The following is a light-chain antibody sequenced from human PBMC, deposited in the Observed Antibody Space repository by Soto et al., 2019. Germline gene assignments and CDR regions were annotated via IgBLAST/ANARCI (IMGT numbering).Light chain of an antibody. CDR3: QNYNSAPSLT. CDR2: AAS. J-gene: IGKJ4*01. CDR1: QDISSY. Sequence: DIQMTQSPSSLSASVGDRVTITCRASQDISSYLAWYQQKPGKVPMLLIYAASTLQSGVPSRFSGSGSGTDFTLTISSLQPEYVATYYCQNYNSAPSLTFGGGTKVEIK. V-gene: IGKV1-27*01.